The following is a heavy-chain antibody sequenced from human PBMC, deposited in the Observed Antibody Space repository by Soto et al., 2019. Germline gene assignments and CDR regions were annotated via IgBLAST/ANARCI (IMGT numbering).Heavy chain of an antibody. D-gene: IGHD2-21*01. J-gene: IGHJ4*02. CDR2: ISYDGSNK. Sequence: QVQLVESGGGVVQPGRSLRLSCAASGFTFSSYGMHWVRQAPGKGLEWVAGISYDGSNKYYADDVKGRFTISRDNSKNPRYLQMNTLRDEDKAVYYGAKYLSQHTEYYFDSWGQGTLGNVSS. CDR1: GFTFSSYG. CDR3: AKYLSQHTEYYFDS. V-gene: IGHV3-30*18.